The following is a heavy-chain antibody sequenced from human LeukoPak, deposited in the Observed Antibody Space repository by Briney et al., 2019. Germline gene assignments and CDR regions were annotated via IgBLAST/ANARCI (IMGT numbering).Heavy chain of an antibody. J-gene: IGHJ5*02. V-gene: IGHV4-34*01. D-gene: IGHD6-6*01. CDR1: GVSLSGYY. CDR2: INHSGST. CDR3: ARGVRGIAARRNNWFDP. Sequence: KPSETLSLTCAVCGVSLSGYYWSWIRRPPGKGLEWIGEINHSGSTNYNPSLKSRVTISVDTSKNQFSLKLSSVTAADTAVYYCARGVRGIAARRNNWFDPWGQGTLVTVSS.